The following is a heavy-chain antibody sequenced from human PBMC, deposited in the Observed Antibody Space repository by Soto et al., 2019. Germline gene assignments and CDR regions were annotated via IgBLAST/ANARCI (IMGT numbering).Heavy chain of an antibody. CDR3: APSNDGDRD. D-gene: IGHD2-8*01. Sequence: ELQVLESGGGLVQPGGSLRLTCAASGFTLSEYGKNWVRQAPGKGLEWVSFFSGSGDSTYYTDCLKGRFTISRDSSKHGLCVQMNSLRGEGTTVYYCAPSNDGDRDWGQGTLGTVSS. CDR2: FSGSGDST. V-gene: IGHV3-23*01. J-gene: IGHJ4*02. CDR1: GFTLSEYG.